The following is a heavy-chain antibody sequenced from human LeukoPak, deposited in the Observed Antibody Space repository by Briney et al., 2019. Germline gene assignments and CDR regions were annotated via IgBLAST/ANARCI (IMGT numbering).Heavy chain of an antibody. D-gene: IGHD3-10*01. CDR1: GGSMSDNF. Sequence: PSETLSLTCTLSGGSMSDNFWNWIRQPAGKGLEWVGRIYPAGFTSYNPSLKSRLTMSIDTSKNQFSLRLRSVGAADTAVYYCARCSYYGAGNSPYDLWGQGTLVTVYS. CDR2: IYPAGFT. CDR3: ARCSYYGAGNSPYDL. J-gene: IGHJ4*02. V-gene: IGHV4-4*07.